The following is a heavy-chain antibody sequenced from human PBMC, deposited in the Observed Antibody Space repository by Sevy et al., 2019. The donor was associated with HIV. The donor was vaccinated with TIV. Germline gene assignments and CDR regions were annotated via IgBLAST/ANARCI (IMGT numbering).Heavy chain of an antibody. CDR1: GFTFSDYY. CDR2: ISTSSSYT. V-gene: IGHV3-11*06. Sequence: GGYLRLSCTVSGFTFSDYYMSWIRQAPGKGLEWVSYISTSSSYTEYGDSVKGRFTISRDNAKNSPYLQMNSLRVEDTAVYYCARLRYNYGQKYFDYWGQGTLVTVSS. J-gene: IGHJ4*02. CDR3: ARLRYNYGQKYFDY. D-gene: IGHD5-18*01.